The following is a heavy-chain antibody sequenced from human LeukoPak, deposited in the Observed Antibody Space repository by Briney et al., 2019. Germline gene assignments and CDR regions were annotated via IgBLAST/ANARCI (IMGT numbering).Heavy chain of an antibody. Sequence: GGSLRLSCAVSGFTVSDTHMSWVRQAPGEGLEWVSAMYTGGTTYYTDSVTGRFTVSRDTSRNTLFLHMNSLRAEDTAVYYCAKDEATSGGGLASWGQGALVIVSS. D-gene: IGHD3-16*01. CDR2: MYTGGTT. CDR1: GFTVSDTH. V-gene: IGHV3-53*01. J-gene: IGHJ5*01. CDR3: AKDEATSGGGLAS.